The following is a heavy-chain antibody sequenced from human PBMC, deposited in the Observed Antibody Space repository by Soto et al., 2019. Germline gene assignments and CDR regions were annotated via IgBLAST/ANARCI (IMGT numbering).Heavy chain of an antibody. V-gene: IGHV3-7*01. D-gene: IGHD3-10*01. CDR3: ARQPFDQNYYGSKYWYFDL. CDR1: GFSFSSYW. J-gene: IGHJ2*01. CDR2: IKQDGSEK. Sequence: LRLSCAASGFSFSSYWMTWVRQAPGKGLEWVANIKQDGSEKFYVDSVRGRFTISRDNAKNSLYLQMNSLRAEDTAVYYCARQPFDQNYYGSKYWYFDLWGRGTLVTVSS.